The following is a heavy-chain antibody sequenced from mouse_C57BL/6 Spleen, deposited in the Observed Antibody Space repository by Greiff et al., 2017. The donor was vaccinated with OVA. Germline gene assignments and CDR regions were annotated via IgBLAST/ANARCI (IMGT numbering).Heavy chain of an antibody. CDR1: GYAFSSSW. CDR2: IYPGDGDT. Sequence: QVQLQQSGPELVKPGASVKISCKASGYAFSSSWMNWVKQRPGKGLEWIGRIYPGDGDTTYNGKFKGKATLTADKSSSTAYMQLSSLTSEDSAVYFCARGWLREDWYFDVWGTGTTVTVSS. D-gene: IGHD2-2*01. J-gene: IGHJ1*03. V-gene: IGHV1-82*01. CDR3: ARGWLREDWYFDV.